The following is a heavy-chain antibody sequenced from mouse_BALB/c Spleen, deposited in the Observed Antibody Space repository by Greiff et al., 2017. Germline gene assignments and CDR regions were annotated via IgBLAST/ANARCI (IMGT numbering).Heavy chain of an antibody. V-gene: IGHV14-3*02. D-gene: IGHD2-4*01. CDR1: GFNIKDTY. Sequence: EVQLQESGAELVKPGASVKLSCTASGFNIKDTYMHWVKQRPEQGLEWIGRIDPANGNTKYDPKFQGKATITADTSSNTAYLQLSSLTSEDTAVYYCASRSTMITTTDGDYYAMDYWGQGTSVTVSS. J-gene: IGHJ4*01. CDR3: ASRSTMITTTDGDYYAMDY. CDR2: IDPANGNT.